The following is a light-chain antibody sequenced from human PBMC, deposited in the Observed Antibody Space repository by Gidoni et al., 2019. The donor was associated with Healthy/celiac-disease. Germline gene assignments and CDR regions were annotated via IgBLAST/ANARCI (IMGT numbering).Light chain of an antibody. J-gene: IGKJ4*01. CDR2: DAS. V-gene: IGKV1D-13*01. CDR1: QDISSA. Sequence: AIQLTQSPSSLSASVGARVTITCRASQDISSASAWYQQKPGKAPKLLIYDASSLESGVPSRFSGSGSGTDFTITISSLQPEDFATYYCQQFNNYPRTFGGGTKVEIK. CDR3: QQFNNYPRT.